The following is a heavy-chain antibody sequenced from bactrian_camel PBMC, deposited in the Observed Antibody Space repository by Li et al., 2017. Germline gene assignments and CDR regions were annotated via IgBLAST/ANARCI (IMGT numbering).Heavy chain of an antibody. J-gene: IGHJ4*01. V-gene: IGHV3S55*01. CDR2: RNEGNLV. CDR3: AAGGICVYHGSWHPFSRRDILDY. CDR1: HYIRLDKSCG. Sequence: HVQLVESGGGSVQAGESLTLTCRVQHYIRLDKSCGVSWHRQAPGKERERVATRNEGNLVYYAPSVAGRFTISKDTSNDILYLEMNSLKPEDTAMYYCAAGGICVYHGSWHPFSRRDILDYWSQGTQVTVS. D-gene: IGHD6*01.